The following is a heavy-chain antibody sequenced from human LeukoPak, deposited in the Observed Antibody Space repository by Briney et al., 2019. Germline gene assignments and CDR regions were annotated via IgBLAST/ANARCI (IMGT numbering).Heavy chain of an antibody. Sequence: PGGSLRLSCAASGFTFSDYWMTWVRQAPGKGLEWVANINEEGSQKYYVDPVKGRFTLSRDNAWNSLSLQMNSLRAEDTAVYYCARNLYYYDSSGYYYYWGQGTLVTVSS. J-gene: IGHJ4*02. V-gene: IGHV3-7*01. CDR2: INEEGSQK. CDR1: GFTFSDYW. CDR3: ARNLYYYDSSGYYYY. D-gene: IGHD3-22*01.